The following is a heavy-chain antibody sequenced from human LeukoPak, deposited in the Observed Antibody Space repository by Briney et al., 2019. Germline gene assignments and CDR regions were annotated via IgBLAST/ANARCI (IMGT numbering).Heavy chain of an antibody. D-gene: IGHD1-1*01. V-gene: IGHV4-38-2*02. J-gene: IGHJ4*02. CDR3: ARWLEPFDY. Sequence: SETLSLTCTVSGYSISSGYYWGWIRQPPGKGLEWIGSIYHSGSTYYNLSLKSRVTISVDTSKNQFSLKLSSVTAADTAVYYCARWLEPFDYWGQGTLVTVSS. CDR1: GYSISSGYY. CDR2: IYHSGST.